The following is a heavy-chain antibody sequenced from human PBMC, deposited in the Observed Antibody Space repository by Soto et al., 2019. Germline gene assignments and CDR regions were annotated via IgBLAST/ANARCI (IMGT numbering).Heavy chain of an antibody. V-gene: IGHV3-23*01. CDR1: GFTFSSYA. CDR3: AKEGSSRGGAFDI. Sequence: EVQLLESGGGLVQPGGSLRLSCAASGFTFSSYAMSWVRQAPGKGLEWVSAISGSGVNTYYADSVKGRFTISRDNSKNTRYLQMNSLRAEDTAVYYCAKEGSSRGGAFDIWGQGTMVTVSS. D-gene: IGHD6-13*01. J-gene: IGHJ3*02. CDR2: ISGSGVNT.